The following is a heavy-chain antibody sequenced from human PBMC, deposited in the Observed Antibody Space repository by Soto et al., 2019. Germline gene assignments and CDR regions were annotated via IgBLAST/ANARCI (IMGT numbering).Heavy chain of an antibody. CDR3: ARVSDTFYYFGMDV. CDR1: GGSISTGTYY. J-gene: IGHJ6*02. V-gene: IGHV4-31*03. Sequence: QVQLQESGPGLVKASQTLSLTCTVSGGSISTGTYYWSWIRQHPGKGLEWIGYIYYSGSTYYNPSLKSRVTISVDTSKNQFSLKLSSVTAADTAMYYCARVSDTFYYFGMDVWGQGTTVTVPS. CDR2: IYYSGST.